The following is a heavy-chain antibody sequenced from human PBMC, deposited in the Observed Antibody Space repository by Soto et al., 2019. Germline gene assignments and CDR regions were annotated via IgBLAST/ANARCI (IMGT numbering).Heavy chain of an antibody. J-gene: IGHJ4*02. CDR2: ISHDGSNK. Sequence: QVQLMESGGGVVQSGRSLRLSCAASGFTFSSFVMPWVRQAPGKGLEWVAMISHDGSNKNYADSVKGRFTLSRDNSKNTLYLQMTSLRPEDTAKYYCARDVMTAVTEDYWGQGTRVTVSS. V-gene: IGHV3-30-3*01. D-gene: IGHD4-17*01. CDR1: GFTFSSFV. CDR3: ARDVMTAVTEDY.